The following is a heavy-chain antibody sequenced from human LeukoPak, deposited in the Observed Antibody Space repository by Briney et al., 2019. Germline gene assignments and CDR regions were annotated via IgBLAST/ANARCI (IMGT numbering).Heavy chain of an antibody. D-gene: IGHD6-13*01. CDR2: ISYDGSNK. V-gene: IGHV3-30-3*01. Sequence: PGGSLRLSCVGSGFTFSRYWMSWVRQAPGKGLEWVAVISYDGSNKYYADSVKGRFTISRDNSKNTLYLQMNSLRAEDTAVYYCARDRAAYATKYYFDYWGQGTLVTVSS. J-gene: IGHJ4*02. CDR3: ARDRAAYATKYYFDY. CDR1: GFTFSRYW.